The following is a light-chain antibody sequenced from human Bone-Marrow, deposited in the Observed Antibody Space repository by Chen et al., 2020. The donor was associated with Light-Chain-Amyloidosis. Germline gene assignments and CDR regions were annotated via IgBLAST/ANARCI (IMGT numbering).Light chain of an antibody. CDR2: GSS. CDR3: QQYGTSPLT. J-gene: IGKJ4*01. CDR1: QTISSNY. V-gene: IGKV3-20*01. Sequence: EIVLTQSPGTLSLSPGAGANLSCRASQTISSNYLTWYQQKFGQAPRLLIYGSSSRATGIPDRFTGSGSGTDFTLTINRLEPEDFARYYCQQYGTSPLTFGGGTKVEIK.